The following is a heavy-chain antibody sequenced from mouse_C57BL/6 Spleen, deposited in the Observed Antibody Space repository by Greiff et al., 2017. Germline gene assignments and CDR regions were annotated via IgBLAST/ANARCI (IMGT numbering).Heavy chain of an antibody. D-gene: IGHD1-1*01. CDR3: ARMRYYGSSYYLGY. V-gene: IGHV1-55*01. CDR1: GYTFTSYW. Sequence: QVQLQQPGAALVKPGASVKMSCQASGYTFTSYWITWVKQRPGQGLEWIGDIYPGSGSTNYNEKFKSKATLTVETSSRTAYMQLSSLTAEDSAVYYCARMRYYGSSYYLGYWGQGTTLTVCS. J-gene: IGHJ2*01. CDR2: IYPGSGST.